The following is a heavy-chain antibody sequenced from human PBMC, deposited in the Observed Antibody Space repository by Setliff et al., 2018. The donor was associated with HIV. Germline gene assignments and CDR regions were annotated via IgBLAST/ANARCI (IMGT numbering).Heavy chain of an antibody. CDR3: ARHPRHYNILTGYRYYMDV. Sequence: SETLSLTCTVSGGSIDNYYWSWVRQPPGKGLEWIGYIYSSGSANHNPSLKSRVSISVDTSKNQLSLKLSSVTATDTAVYYCARHPRHYNILTGYRYYMDVWGKGTTVTVSS. CDR1: GGSIDNYY. V-gene: IGHV4-59*08. J-gene: IGHJ6*03. CDR2: IYSSGSA. D-gene: IGHD3-9*01.